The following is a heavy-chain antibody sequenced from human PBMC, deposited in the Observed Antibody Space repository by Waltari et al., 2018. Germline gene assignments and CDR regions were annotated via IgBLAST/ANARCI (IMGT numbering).Heavy chain of an antibody. CDR2: INHSGST. J-gene: IGHJ4*02. CDR1: GGSFRGYY. CDR3: ARGQGVWSY. Sequence: QVQLQQWGAGLLKPSETLSLPCAVYGGSFRGYYWSWIRQPPGKGLEWIGEINHSGSTNYNPSLKSRVTISVDTSKNQFSLKLSSVTAADTAVYYCARGQGVWSYWGQGTLVTVSS. D-gene: IGHD3-10*01. V-gene: IGHV4-34*01.